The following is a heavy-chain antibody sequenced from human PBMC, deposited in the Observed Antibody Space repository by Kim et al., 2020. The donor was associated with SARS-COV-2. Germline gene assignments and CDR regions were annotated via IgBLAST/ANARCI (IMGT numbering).Heavy chain of an antibody. CDR3: ARVLDGGSSWYWKNWYFDL. J-gene: IGHJ2*01. D-gene: IGHD6-13*01. V-gene: IGHV3-53*01. CDR1: GFTVSSNY. CDR2: IYSGGST. Sequence: GGSLRLSCAASGFTVSSNYMSWVRQAPGKGLEWVSVIYSGGSTYYADSVKGRFTISRDNSKNTLYLQMNSLRAEDTAVYYCARVLDGGSSWYWKNWYFDLWGRGTLVTVSS.